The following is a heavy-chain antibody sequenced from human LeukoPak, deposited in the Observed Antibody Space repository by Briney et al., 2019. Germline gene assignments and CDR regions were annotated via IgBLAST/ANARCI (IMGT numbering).Heavy chain of an antibody. Sequence: PGGSLRLSCAASGFTFSAYWMSWVRQAPGKGLEGVANIKQHGSGKFYVDSVRGRFTISRDNAKNSLHLQMNSLRDDDTAVYYCARQGTYSSGWYGETGYYFDYWGQGTLVIVSS. CDR3: ARQGTYSSGWYGETGYYFDY. J-gene: IGHJ4*02. D-gene: IGHD6-19*01. CDR2: IKQHGSGK. CDR1: GFTFSAYW. V-gene: IGHV3-7*01.